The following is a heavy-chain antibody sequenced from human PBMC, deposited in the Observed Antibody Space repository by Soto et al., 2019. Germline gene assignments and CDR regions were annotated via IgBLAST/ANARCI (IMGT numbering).Heavy chain of an antibody. Sequence: ASVKVSCKASGYTFTSYDINWVRQATGQGIEWMGWMNPNSGNTGYAQKFQGRVTMTRNTSISTAYMELSSLRSEDTAVYYCAAATGTVLTRGNYYYYYYMDVWGKGTTVTVSS. CDR2: MNPNSGNT. V-gene: IGHV1-8*02. CDR3: AAATGTVLTRGNYYYYYYMDV. CDR1: GYTFTSYD. D-gene: IGHD3-10*01. J-gene: IGHJ6*03.